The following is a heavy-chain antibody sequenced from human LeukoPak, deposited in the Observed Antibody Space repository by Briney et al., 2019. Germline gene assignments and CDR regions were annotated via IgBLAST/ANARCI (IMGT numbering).Heavy chain of an antibody. Sequence: GASVKVSCKASGYTFTGYYMHWVRQAPGQGLEWMGWISGYNGKTNYAQNLQGRVTMTTDTSTGTAYMELRSLRSDDTAVYYCARWSDYYDSSGYQYYFDYWGQGTLVTVSS. D-gene: IGHD3-22*01. CDR1: GYTFTGYY. CDR3: ARWSDYYDSSGYQYYFDY. J-gene: IGHJ4*02. CDR2: ISGYNGKT. V-gene: IGHV1-18*04.